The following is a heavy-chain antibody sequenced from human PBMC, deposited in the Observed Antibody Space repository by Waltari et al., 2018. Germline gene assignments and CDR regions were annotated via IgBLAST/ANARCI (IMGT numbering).Heavy chain of an antibody. CDR2: ISYDGSNK. Sequence: QVQLVQSGAEVKKPGASVKVSCKVSGYTLTELSMHWVRQAPGKGLEWVAVISYDGSNKYYADSVKGRFTISRDNSKNTLYLQMNSLRAEDTAVYYCARDRIAARNWFDPWGQGTLVTVSS. CDR1: GYTLTELS. D-gene: IGHD6-25*01. J-gene: IGHJ5*02. V-gene: IGHV3-30-3*01. CDR3: ARDRIAARNWFDP.